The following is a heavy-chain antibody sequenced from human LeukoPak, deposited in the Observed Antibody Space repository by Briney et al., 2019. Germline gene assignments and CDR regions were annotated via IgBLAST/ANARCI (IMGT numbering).Heavy chain of an antibody. CDR3: ARGPPYYYAVDV. CDR1: GFTFSSYG. CDR2: ISYDGSNK. J-gene: IGHJ6*02. Sequence: GGSLRLSCAASGFTFSSYGMHWVRQAPGKGLEWVAVISYDGSNKYYADSVKGRFTISRDNSKNTLYLQMDSLRAEDTAVYYCARGPPYYYAVDVWGQGTTVTVSS. V-gene: IGHV3-30*03.